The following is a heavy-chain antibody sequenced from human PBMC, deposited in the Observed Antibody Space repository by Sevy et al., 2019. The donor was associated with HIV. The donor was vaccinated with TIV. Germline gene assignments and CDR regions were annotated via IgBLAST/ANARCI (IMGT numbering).Heavy chain of an antibody. Sequence: GGSLRLSCAASGFIFSNYAMSWVRQAPGKGLEWVSAISGSGVSTYYADSVKGRFTISRDNSKNTLYLQMNSLRAEDTAIDYCAKDRDSSSWYGGDYFDCWGQGSLVTVSS. CDR1: GFIFSNYA. D-gene: IGHD6-13*01. V-gene: IGHV3-23*01. CDR2: ISGSGVST. CDR3: AKDRDSSSWYGGDYFDC. J-gene: IGHJ4*02.